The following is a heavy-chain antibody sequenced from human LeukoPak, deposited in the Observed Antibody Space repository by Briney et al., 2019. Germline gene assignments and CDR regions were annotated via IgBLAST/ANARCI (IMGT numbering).Heavy chain of an antibody. D-gene: IGHD4/OR15-4a*01. CDR2: IYYIGST. CDR1: GGSISSGSYY. J-gene: IGHJ3*02. CDR3: ARHPPYGGNRVLPFDI. Sequence: SETLSLTCTVSGGSISSGSYYWGWIRQPPGKGLEWIGCIYYIGSTYYNPSLKSRVTISVDTSKNQFSLKLSSVTAADTAVYYCARHPPYGGNRVLPFDIWGQGTMVTVSS. V-gene: IGHV4-39*01.